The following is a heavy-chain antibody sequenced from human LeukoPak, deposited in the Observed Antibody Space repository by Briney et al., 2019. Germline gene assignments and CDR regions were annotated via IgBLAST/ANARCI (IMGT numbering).Heavy chain of an antibody. J-gene: IGHJ4*02. Sequence: ASVKVSCKASGYTFTGYYIHWVRQAPGQGLGWMAWINLNGGGTNYAQKFQGRVAVTRDSSISTAYMELSGLTSDDTAVFYCARGTGARNYFDYWGQGTLVTVSS. CDR2: INLNGGGT. V-gene: IGHV1-2*02. CDR3: ARGTGARNYFDY. CDR1: GYTFTGYY. D-gene: IGHD7-27*01.